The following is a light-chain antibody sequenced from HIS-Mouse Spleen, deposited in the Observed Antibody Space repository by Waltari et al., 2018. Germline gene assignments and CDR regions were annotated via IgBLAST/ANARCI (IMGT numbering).Light chain of an antibody. CDR1: QGISSY. CDR2: AAS. V-gene: IGKV1-9*01. Sequence: DIQLTQSPSFLSASVGDRVTITCRASQGISSYLAWYQQKPGKAPKLLIYAASTLQSGVPSRFSGSGSGTEFTLTIRSLQPEDFATYYCQQLNSYPQAFGGGTKVEIK. CDR3: QQLNSYPQA. J-gene: IGKJ4*01.